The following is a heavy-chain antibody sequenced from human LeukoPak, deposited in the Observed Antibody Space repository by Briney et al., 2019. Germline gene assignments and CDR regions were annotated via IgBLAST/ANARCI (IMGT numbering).Heavy chain of an antibody. CDR2: ITGSGGST. CDR1: GFTFSSYA. CDR3: AKDGHDYGDYFGY. V-gene: IGHV3-23*01. J-gene: IGHJ4*02. Sequence: GGSLRLSCAASGFTFSSYAMSWVRQAPGKGLEWVSAITGSGGSTYYADSVKGRFTISRDNSKNTLYLQMNSLRAEDTAVYYCAKDGHDYGDYFGYWGQGTLVTASS. D-gene: IGHD4-17*01.